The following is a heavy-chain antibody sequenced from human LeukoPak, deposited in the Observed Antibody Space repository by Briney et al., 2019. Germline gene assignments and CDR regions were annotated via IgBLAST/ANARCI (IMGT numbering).Heavy chain of an antibody. CDR3: ARGSHPQKIPLIRGGQRPYYMDV. CDR2: ISSSANTI. Sequence: GGSLRLSCTASGFSYSSYEMNWVRQAPGKGLEWVSFISSSANTIYYADSVKGRYTISRDNAKSSLYLQVNSLRAEDTALYYCARGSHPQKIPLIRGGQRPYYMDVWGKGTTVTISS. D-gene: IGHD3-10*01. V-gene: IGHV3-48*03. CDR1: GFSYSSYE. J-gene: IGHJ6*03.